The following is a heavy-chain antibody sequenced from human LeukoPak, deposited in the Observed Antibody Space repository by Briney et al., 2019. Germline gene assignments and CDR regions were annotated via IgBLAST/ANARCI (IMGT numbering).Heavy chain of an antibody. J-gene: IGHJ6*03. CDR3: AKTPAVGYYYYYMDV. D-gene: IGHD4-23*01. CDR1: GFTFSSYG. CDR2: IRYDGNNK. Sequence: GGSLRLSCAASGFTFSSYGMHWVRQAPGKGLEWVAFIRYDGNNKYYADSVKGRFTISRDNSKNTLYLQMNSLRAEDTAVYYCAKTPAVGYYYYYMDVWGKGTTVTISS. V-gene: IGHV3-30*02.